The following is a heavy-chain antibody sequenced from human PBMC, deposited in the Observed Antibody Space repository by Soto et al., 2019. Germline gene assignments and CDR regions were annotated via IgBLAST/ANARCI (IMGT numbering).Heavy chain of an antibody. CDR1: GGSISSYY. V-gene: IGHV4-59*01. CDR2: IYYSGST. Sequence: SETLSLTCTVSGGSISSYYWSRIRQPPGKGLEWIGYIYYSGSTNYNPSLKSRVTISVDTSKNQFSLKLSSVTAADTAVYYCARDRYSSGWYNVWGQGTLVTVSS. D-gene: IGHD6-19*01. CDR3: ARDRYSSGWYNV. J-gene: IGHJ4*02.